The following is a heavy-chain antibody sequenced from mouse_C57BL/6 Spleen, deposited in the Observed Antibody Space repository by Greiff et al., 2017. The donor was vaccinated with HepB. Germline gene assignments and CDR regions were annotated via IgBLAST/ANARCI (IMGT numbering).Heavy chain of an antibody. J-gene: IGHJ2*01. CDR3: ARSNYGNPYYFDY. CDR1: GYAFSSYW. Sequence: VQLHQSGAELVKPGASVKISCKASGYAFSSYWMNWVKQRPGKGLEWIGQIYPGDGDTNYNGKFKGKATLTADKSSSTAYMQLSSLTSEDSAVYFCARSNYGNPYYFDYWGQGTTLTVSS. V-gene: IGHV1-80*01. CDR2: IYPGDGDT. D-gene: IGHD2-1*01.